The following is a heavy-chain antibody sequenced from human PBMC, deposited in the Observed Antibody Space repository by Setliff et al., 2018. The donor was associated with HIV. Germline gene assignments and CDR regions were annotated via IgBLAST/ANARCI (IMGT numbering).Heavy chain of an antibody. CDR3: ARGPPFAY. CDR2: FAYSGTTMYT. J-gene: IGHJ4*02. CDR1: GGSLIGSSFQ. Sequence: SETLSLTCTVSGGSLIGSSFQSSWIRQTPGKGLEWIADFAYSGTTMYTNYNPSLESRIIISGDTSRDKFFLKLTSVTADDTGIYYCARGPPFAYWGQRLLVTVSS. V-gene: IGHV4-39*07.